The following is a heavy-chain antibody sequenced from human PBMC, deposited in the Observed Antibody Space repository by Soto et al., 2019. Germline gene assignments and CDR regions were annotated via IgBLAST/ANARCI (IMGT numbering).Heavy chain of an antibody. Sequence: EVQLLESGGGLVQPGGSLRLSCAASGFTFSSYAMSWVRQAPGKGLEWVSAISGSGGSTYYADSVKGRFTISRDNSKNTLYLQMNSLRAEDTAVYYCARDFGDDFSSGPIYYGLDVWGQGTTVTVSS. D-gene: IGHD3-3*01. V-gene: IGHV3-23*01. CDR3: ARDFGDDFSSGPIYYGLDV. CDR2: ISGSGGST. CDR1: GFTFSSYA. J-gene: IGHJ6*02.